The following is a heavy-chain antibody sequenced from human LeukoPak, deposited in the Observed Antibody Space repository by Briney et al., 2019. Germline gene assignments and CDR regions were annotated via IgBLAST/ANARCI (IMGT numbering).Heavy chain of an antibody. Sequence: KPSETLSLTCTVSSGSISSSSYYWGWIRQPPGKGLEWIGSIYYSGSTYYNPSLKSRVTISVDTSKNQFSLKLSSVTAADTAVYYCARLLRIAVAGTLAGYWGQGTLVTVSS. CDR3: ARLLRIAVAGTLAGY. J-gene: IGHJ4*02. V-gene: IGHV4-39*01. CDR1: SGSISSSSYY. CDR2: IYYSGST. D-gene: IGHD6-19*01.